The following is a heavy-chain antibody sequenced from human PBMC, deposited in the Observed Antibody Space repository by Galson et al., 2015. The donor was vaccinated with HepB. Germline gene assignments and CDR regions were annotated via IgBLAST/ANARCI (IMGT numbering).Heavy chain of an antibody. Sequence: SLRLSCAASGFTFSSYWMSWVRQAPGKGLEWVANIKQDGSEKYYVDSVKGRFTISRDNAKNSLYLQMNSLRAEDTAVYYCARDRTGDIVVVPAAIPGDYWGQGTLVTVSS. CDR2: IKQDGSEK. CDR1: GFTFSSYW. D-gene: IGHD2-2*02. V-gene: IGHV3-7*03. CDR3: ARDRTGDIVVVPAAIPGDY. J-gene: IGHJ4*02.